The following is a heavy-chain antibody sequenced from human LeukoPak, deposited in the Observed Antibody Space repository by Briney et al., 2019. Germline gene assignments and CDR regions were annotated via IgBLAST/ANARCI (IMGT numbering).Heavy chain of an antibody. V-gene: IGHV4-59*01. CDR1: GASISNKF. CDR3: ARDTSGYYGRYES. Sequence: PETLSLTCNVSGASISNKFWSWIRHPPGEGLEWIGYISYTGTTNYNPSLQSRVTISVDTSKNQLSLRVTSMTAADTAVYYCARDTSGYYGRYESWGQGILVTVSS. CDR2: ISYTGTT. J-gene: IGHJ4*02. D-gene: IGHD3-3*01.